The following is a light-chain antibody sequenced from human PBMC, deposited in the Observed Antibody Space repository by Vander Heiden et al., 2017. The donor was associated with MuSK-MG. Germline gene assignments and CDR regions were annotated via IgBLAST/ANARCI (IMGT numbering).Light chain of an antibody. V-gene: IGLV4-69*01. CDR3: QTWDSDNVVV. CDR2: LSTDGSN. CDR1: GGKTLVR. Sequence: VLTQPPSASASLGPSVKLTCTLTGGKTLVRVGGHQQQAQKATRCLVRLSTDGSNSRGDGIPDRFSVSSAGSERYLTISGREDDDEADYHGQTWDSDNVVVFGGGTKLTVL. J-gene: IGLJ2*01.